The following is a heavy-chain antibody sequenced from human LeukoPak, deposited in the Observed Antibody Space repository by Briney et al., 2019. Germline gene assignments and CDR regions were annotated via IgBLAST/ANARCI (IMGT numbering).Heavy chain of an antibody. Sequence: GGSLRLSCAASGFTFSSYGMHWVRQAPGKGLEWVAFIRYDGSNKYYADSVKGRFTISRDNSKNTLYLQMNSLRAEDTAVYHCAKDEVGATGFGFDYWGQGTLVTVSS. V-gene: IGHV3-30*02. D-gene: IGHD1-26*01. CDR1: GFTFSSYG. CDR2: IRYDGSNK. CDR3: AKDEVGATGFGFDY. J-gene: IGHJ4*02.